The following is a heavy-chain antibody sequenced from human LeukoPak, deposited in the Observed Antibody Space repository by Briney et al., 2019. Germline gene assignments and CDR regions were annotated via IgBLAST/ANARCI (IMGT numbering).Heavy chain of an antibody. V-gene: IGHV4-4*07. D-gene: IGHD3-10*01. J-gene: IGHJ4*02. CDR1: GGSISSYY. CDR3: ASSGFGDPFFDY. Sequence: PSETLSLTCTVSGGSISSYYWSWIRQPAGKGLGWIGRIYTSGSTNYNPSLKSRVTMSVDTSKNQFSLKLSSVTAADTAVYYCASSGFGDPFFDYWGQGTLVTVSS. CDR2: IYTSGST.